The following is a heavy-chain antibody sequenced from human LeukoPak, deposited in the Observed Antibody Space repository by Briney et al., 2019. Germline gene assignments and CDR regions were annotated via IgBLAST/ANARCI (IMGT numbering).Heavy chain of an antibody. J-gene: IGHJ6*02. Sequence: ASVKVSCKASGGTFSSYAISWVRQAPGQGLEWMGGIIPIFGTSNSAQKFQGRVTIAADETTSTVYMELTSLQSEDTAVYYCAREECGGGGCYSGIYFYYSGMDVWGQGTTVTVSS. CDR3: AREECGGGGCYSGIYFYYSGMDV. CDR1: GGTFSSYA. D-gene: IGHD2-21*02. V-gene: IGHV1-69*13. CDR2: IIPIFGTS.